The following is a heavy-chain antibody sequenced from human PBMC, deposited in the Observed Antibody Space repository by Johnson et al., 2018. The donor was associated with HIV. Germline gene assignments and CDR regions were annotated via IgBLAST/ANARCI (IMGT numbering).Heavy chain of an antibody. V-gene: IGHV3-30*03. J-gene: IGHJ3*02. CDR3: ARDRCSSTTCLDAFDI. CDR2: LSYDGSND. D-gene: IGHD2-2*01. Sequence: QVQLVESGGGLVQPGGSLRLSCAASGFTFSSYGMHWVRQAPGKGLEWVALLSYDGSNDAYIDSVKGRFTILRDNSKNTLYVEMNSLRVEDTALYYCARDRCSSTTCLDAFDIWGQGTMVTVSS. CDR1: GFTFSSYG.